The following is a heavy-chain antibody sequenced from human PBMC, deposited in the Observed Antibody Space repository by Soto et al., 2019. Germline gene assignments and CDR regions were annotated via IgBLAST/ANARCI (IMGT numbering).Heavy chain of an antibody. J-gene: IGHJ5*02. CDR1: GGSISSGGYY. D-gene: IGHD2-15*01. CDR3: AREYGGNLSGRFDP. CDR2: IYYSGST. V-gene: IGHV4-31*03. Sequence: QVQLQESGPGLVKPSQTLSLTCTVSGGSISSGGYYWSWIRQHPGKGMEWIGYIYYSGSTYYNPSLKSRVTISVDTSKNQFSLKLSSVTAADTAVYYCAREYGGNLSGRFDPWGQGTLVTVSA.